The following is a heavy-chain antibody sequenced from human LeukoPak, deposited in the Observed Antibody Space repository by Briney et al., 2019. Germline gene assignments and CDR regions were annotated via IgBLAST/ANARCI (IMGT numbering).Heavy chain of an antibody. Sequence: ASVKVSSKASGYTFTASYMHRVRQAPGQGLEWMGWINPNSGGTNYAQKFQGRVTMTRDTSISTAYMELSRLRSDDTAVYYCAREDAPSAGYYKNSHSDYWGQGTLVTVSS. J-gene: IGHJ4*02. CDR3: AREDAPSAGYYKNSHSDY. D-gene: IGHD3-9*01. V-gene: IGHV1-2*02. CDR1: GYTFTASY. CDR2: INPNSGGT.